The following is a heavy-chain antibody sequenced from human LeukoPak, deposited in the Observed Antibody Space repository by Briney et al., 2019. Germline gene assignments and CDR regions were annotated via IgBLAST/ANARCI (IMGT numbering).Heavy chain of an antibody. CDR2: IKQDGSEK. CDR1: GFTFSSYW. J-gene: IGHJ4*02. D-gene: IGHD1-26*01. CDR3: ARVQWELRGVGSYFDY. V-gene: IGHV3-7*01. Sequence: GGSLRLSCAASGFTFSSYWMSWVRQAPGKGLELVANIKQDGSEKYYVDSVKGRFTISRDNAKNSLYLQMNSLRAEDTAVYYCARVQWELRGVGSYFDYWGQGTLVTVSS.